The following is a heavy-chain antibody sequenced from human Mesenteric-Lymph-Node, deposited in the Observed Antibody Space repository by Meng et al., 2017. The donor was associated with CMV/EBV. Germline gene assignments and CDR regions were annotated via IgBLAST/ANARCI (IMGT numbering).Heavy chain of an antibody. CDR3: ARDLPYNWNDGGYFDY. CDR2: ISGSGGST. CDR1: GFTFSSYA. V-gene: IGHV3-23*01. D-gene: IGHD1-20*01. J-gene: IGHJ4*02. Sequence: GGSLRLSCAASGFTFSSYAMSWVRQAPGKGLEWVSGISGSGGSTYYADSVKGRFTISRDNAKNALYLQMNSLRAEDTAVYYCARDLPYNWNDGGYFDYWGQGTLVTVSS.